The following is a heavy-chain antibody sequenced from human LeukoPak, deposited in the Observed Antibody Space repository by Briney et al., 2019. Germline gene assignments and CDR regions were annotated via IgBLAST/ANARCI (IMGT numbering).Heavy chain of an antibody. Sequence: GGSLRLSCAASGFTFGTYGMHWVRQAPGKRLEWLAVISSDGSNNYYADSVKGRFTISRDNSKNTLFLQMNSLRPEDTAVYYCARDSSGWYHWFDPWGQGTLVTVSS. J-gene: IGHJ5*02. CDR2: ISSDGSNN. V-gene: IGHV3-30*03. CDR3: ARDSSGWYHWFDP. CDR1: GFTFGTYG. D-gene: IGHD6-19*01.